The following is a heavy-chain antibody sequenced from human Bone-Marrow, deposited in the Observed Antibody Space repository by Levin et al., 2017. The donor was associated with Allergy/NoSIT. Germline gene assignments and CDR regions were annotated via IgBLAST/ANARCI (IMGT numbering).Heavy chain of an antibody. Sequence: PGGSLRLSCAGSGFSFSGSAMHWVRQAPGKGLEWVAVIWFDGSQEHYADSVKGRFTISRDNSKNTLFLQMNSLRAEDTAVYFCARNYDFWSGFLAGFETGGLDVWGQGTTVTVSS. J-gene: IGHJ6*02. D-gene: IGHD3-3*01. V-gene: IGHV3-33*03. CDR1: GFSFSGSA. CDR2: IWFDGSQE. CDR3: ARNYDFWSGFLAGFETGGLDV.